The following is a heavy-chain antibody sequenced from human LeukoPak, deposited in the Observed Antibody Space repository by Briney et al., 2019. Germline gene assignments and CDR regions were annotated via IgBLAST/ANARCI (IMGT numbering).Heavy chain of an antibody. V-gene: IGHV3-21*04. Sequence: GGSLRLSCAASGFTFSSYSMNWVRQAPGKGLEWVSSISSSSSYIYYADSVKGRFTISRDNAKNSLYLQMNSLRAEDTAIYYCAKEYTGTFSPFPSYFDNWGQGTLVTVSS. J-gene: IGHJ4*02. CDR2: ISSSSSYI. D-gene: IGHD1-26*01. CDR3: AKEYTGTFSPFPSYFDN. CDR1: GFTFSSYS.